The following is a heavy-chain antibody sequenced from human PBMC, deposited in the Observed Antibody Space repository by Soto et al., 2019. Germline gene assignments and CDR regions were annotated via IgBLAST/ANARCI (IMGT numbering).Heavy chain of an antibody. J-gene: IGHJ4*01. CDR1: GFSLSNSGGG. Sequence: GSGPTLVNPTQTLTVTCTFSGFSLSNSGGGVDWIRQPPGKALEWLALIYGDNDKRYSPSLKTRLTITKDTSKNQVGLTMTNMEPVDTATYYCAHSTLLFFVDYYPGTSHLFDSCGQRSLVIVSS. CDR2: IYGDNDK. V-gene: IGHV2-5*02. CDR3: AHSTLLFFVDYYPGTSHLFDS. D-gene: IGHD2-21*02.